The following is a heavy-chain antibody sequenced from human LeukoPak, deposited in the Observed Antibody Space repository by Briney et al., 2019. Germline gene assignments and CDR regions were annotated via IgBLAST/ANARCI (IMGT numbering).Heavy chain of an antibody. J-gene: IGHJ4*02. CDR1: GFSLSTSGMC. CDR2: IDWDDDK. CDR3: ARMRAYSNVYNFEY. D-gene: IGHD4-11*01. V-gene: IGHV2-70*11. Sequence: SSPTPVYPTQTLTLACTFSGFSLSTSGMCVTWIRQPPGKALEWLARIDWDDDKYYSTSLKTRLTISKDTSKNQVVLTMTNMDPVDTATYYCARMRAYSNVYNFEYWGQETLATIS.